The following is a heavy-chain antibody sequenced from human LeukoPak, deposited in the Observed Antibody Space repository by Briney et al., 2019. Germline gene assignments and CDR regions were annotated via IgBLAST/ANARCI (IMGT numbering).Heavy chain of an antibody. CDR3: ARGHYGMDV. CDR1: GFTFSDHD. Sequence: GGSLRLSCAASGFTFSDHDMNWVRQAPGKGLEWVSYISTSSYTIYYADSVKGRFTISRDNAKNSLYLQMNSLRAEDTAVYYCARGHYGMDVWGQGTTVTVSS. CDR2: ISTSSYTI. V-gene: IGHV3-48*04. J-gene: IGHJ6*02.